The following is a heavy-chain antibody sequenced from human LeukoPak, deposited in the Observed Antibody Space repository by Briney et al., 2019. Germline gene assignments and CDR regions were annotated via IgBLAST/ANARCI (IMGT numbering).Heavy chain of an antibody. CDR1: GFTFNHYW. V-gene: IGHV3-7*03. Sequence: PGGSLRLSCAASGFTFNHYWMRWVRQAPGKGLEWVATIKGDGSKKDYVDSVRGRFTVSIDNAKNSLYLQMSSLRVEDTAIYYCESTTDPWGQGTLVTVSS. J-gene: IGHJ5*02. D-gene: IGHD1-7*01. CDR2: IKGDGSKK. CDR3: ESTTDP.